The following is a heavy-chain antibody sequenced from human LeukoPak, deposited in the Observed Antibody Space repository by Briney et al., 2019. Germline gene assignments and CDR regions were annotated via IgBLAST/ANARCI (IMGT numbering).Heavy chain of an antibody. Sequence: SQTLSLTCTVPGGPISSGSYYWSWIRQPAGKGLEWIGRIYTSGTTNYNPSLKSRVTISVDTSKNHFSLKLTSLTPADTPLYYCARSRAYSYYDFWSGSPTLDYWGQGTLVTVSS. J-gene: IGHJ4*02. V-gene: IGHV4-61*02. CDR1: GGPISSGSYY. D-gene: IGHD3-3*01. CDR2: IYTSGTT. CDR3: ARSRAYSYYDFWSGSPTLDY.